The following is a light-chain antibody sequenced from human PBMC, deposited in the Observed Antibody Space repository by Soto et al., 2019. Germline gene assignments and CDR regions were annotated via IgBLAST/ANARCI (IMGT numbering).Light chain of an antibody. CDR2: GNN. V-gene: IGLV1-40*01. Sequence: QSVLTQPPSVSGAPGQRVTISCTRSSSNIGAGYDVHWYHQLPGTAPKLLIYGNNNRPSRVPDRFSGSKSGTSASLAITGLQAEDEADYYCQSYDSSLSGSRVFGGGTKVTVL. CDR1: SSNIGAGYD. CDR3: QSYDSSLSGSRV. J-gene: IGLJ3*02.